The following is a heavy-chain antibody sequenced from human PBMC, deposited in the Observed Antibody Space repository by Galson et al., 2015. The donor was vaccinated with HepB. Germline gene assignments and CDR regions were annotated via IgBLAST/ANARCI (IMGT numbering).Heavy chain of an antibody. CDR3: ARNYYYDGRGRLAGGDY. D-gene: IGHD3-22*01. V-gene: IGHV3-53*01. Sequence: SLRLSCAASGFTVSINYMSWVRQAPGKRLEWVSMIYADSSSSTYYTDSVKGRFTISRDISENTLYLQMNNLRAEDTAVYYCARNYYYDGRGRLAGGDYWGQGTLVTVSS. J-gene: IGHJ4*01. CDR1: GFTVSINY. CDR2: IYADSSSST.